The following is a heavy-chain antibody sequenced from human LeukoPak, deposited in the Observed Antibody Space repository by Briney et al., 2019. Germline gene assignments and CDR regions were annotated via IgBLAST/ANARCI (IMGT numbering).Heavy chain of an antibody. CDR3: ARVPAAQSYYGSGSYYYFDY. Sequence: PSETLSLTCAVYGGSFSGYYWSWIRQPPGKGLEWIGEINHSGSTNYNPSLKSRVTISVDTSKNQFSLKLSSVTAADTAVYYCARVPAAQSYYGSGSYYYFDYWGQGTLVTVSS. D-gene: IGHD3-10*01. CDR1: GGSFSGYY. CDR2: INHSGST. J-gene: IGHJ4*02. V-gene: IGHV4-34*01.